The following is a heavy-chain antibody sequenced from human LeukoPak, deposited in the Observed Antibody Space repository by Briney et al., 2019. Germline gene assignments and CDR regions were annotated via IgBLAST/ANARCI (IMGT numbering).Heavy chain of an antibody. CDR2: IWYDGSNK. V-gene: IGHV3-33*08. J-gene: IGHJ4*02. CDR1: GFTFSNAW. CDR3: ARRSIAVAGHFDY. Sequence: GGSLRLSCAASGFTFSNAWMSWVRQAPGKGLEWVAVIWYDGSNKYYADSVKGRFIISRDNSKNTLYLQMNSLRAEDTAVYYCARRSIAVAGHFDYWGQGTLVTVSS. D-gene: IGHD6-19*01.